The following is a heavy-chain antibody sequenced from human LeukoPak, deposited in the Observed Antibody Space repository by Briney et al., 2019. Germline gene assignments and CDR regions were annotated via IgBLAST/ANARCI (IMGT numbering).Heavy chain of an antibody. CDR2: INHSGST. Sequence: PSETLSLTCAVYGGSFSGYYWSWIRQPPGKGLEWIGEINHSGSTNYNPSLKSRVTISVDTSKNQFSLKLSSVTAADTAVNYCARRGARPYFQHWGQGTLVTVSS. J-gene: IGHJ1*01. V-gene: IGHV4-34*01. CDR3: ARRGARPYFQH. D-gene: IGHD6-6*01. CDR1: GGSFSGYY.